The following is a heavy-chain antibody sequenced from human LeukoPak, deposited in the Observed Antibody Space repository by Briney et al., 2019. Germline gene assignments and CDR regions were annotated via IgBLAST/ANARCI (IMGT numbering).Heavy chain of an antibody. CDR3: ARGYSSSWYFNWFDP. CDR1: GGSISSSSYY. Sequence: SETLSLTCTVSGGSISSSSYYWGWIRQPPGKGLEWIGSIYHSGSTFYNPSLKSRVTISVDTSKNQFSLKLSSVTAAGTAVYYCARGYSSSWYFNWFDPWGQGTLVTVSS. V-gene: IGHV4-39*07. D-gene: IGHD6-13*01. J-gene: IGHJ5*02. CDR2: IYHSGST.